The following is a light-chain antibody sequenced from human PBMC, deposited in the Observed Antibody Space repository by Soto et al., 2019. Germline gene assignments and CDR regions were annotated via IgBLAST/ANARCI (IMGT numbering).Light chain of an antibody. CDR1: QSVLYSSNNKNY. J-gene: IGKJ1*01. V-gene: IGKV4-1*01. Sequence: DIVMTQSPDSLAVSLGERATINCKSSQSVLYSSNNKNYLAWYQQKPGQPPKLLIYLASTRESGVPDRFSGRGSGTDFTLTISSLQAEDVAVYYCQQYYSSPPTFGQGTKVDIK. CDR2: LAS. CDR3: QQYYSSPPT.